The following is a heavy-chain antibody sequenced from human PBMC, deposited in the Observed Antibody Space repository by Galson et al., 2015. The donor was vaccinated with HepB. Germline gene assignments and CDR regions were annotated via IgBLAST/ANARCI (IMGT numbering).Heavy chain of an antibody. V-gene: IGHV4-39*01. Sequence: ETLSLTCTVSGGSISSSSYYWGWFRQPPGKGLEWIGSIYYSGSTYYNPSLKSRVTISVDTSKNQFSLKLSSVTAADTAVYYCAGTAPAAYSSGWYLPLNPHYFDYWGQGTLVTVSS. CDR1: GGSISSSSYY. J-gene: IGHJ4*02. CDR3: AGTAPAAYSSGWYLPLNPHYFDY. CDR2: IYYSGST. D-gene: IGHD6-19*01.